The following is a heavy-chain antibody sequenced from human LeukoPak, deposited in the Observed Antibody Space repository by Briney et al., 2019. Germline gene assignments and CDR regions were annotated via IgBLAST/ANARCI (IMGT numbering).Heavy chain of an antibody. V-gene: IGHV3-21*01. CDR3: LLQMTYGELSDPDF. J-gene: IGHJ4*02. Sequence: GGSLRLSCAASGFTLSSLAMHWVRQAPGKGLEWVSSSGTRSGTKYYADSVMGRFTISRDSDMNSVSLQINSLRAEDTAVYYCLLQMTYGELSDPDFRGQGTLVSVSS. CDR1: GFTLSSLA. D-gene: IGHD3-16*02. CDR2: SGTRSGTK.